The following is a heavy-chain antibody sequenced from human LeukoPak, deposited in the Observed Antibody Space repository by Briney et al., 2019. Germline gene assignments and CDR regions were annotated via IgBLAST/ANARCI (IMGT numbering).Heavy chain of an antibody. J-gene: IGHJ3*02. D-gene: IGHD6-13*01. V-gene: IGHV3-64D*06. Sequence: GGSQTLFCAASGFTVSSNYMSWVRQAPGKGLEYVSAISSNGGSTYYADYVKGRFTISRDNSKNTLYFQMNSLRAEDTAVYYCAIAAAATEAFDIWGQGTLVTVSA. CDR1: GFTVSSNY. CDR3: AIAAAATEAFDI. CDR2: ISSNGGST.